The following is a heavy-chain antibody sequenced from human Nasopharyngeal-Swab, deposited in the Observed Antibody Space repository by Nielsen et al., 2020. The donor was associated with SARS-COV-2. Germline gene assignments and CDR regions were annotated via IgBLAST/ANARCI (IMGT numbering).Heavy chain of an antibody. D-gene: IGHD3-3*02. J-gene: IGHJ4*02. CDR2: ISYEGSKR. Sequence: GESLKISCAASGFTFTNFGMHWVRQAPGKGLQWVAFISYEGSKRYYTDSVKGRFTISRDHSKNTVYLQMNSLRTEDTAVYFCAKQGGVFHFRSSFDPDYWGQGSLVTVS. CDR3: AKQGGVFHFRSSFDPDY. V-gene: IGHV3-30*18. CDR1: GFTFTNFG.